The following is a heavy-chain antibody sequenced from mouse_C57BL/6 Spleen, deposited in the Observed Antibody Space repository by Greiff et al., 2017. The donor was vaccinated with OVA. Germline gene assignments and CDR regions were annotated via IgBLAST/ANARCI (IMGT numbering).Heavy chain of an antibody. CDR1: GYTFTGYW. CDR2: ILPGSGST. CDR3: AREITTVVEGDY. V-gene: IGHV1-9*01. J-gene: IGHJ4*01. D-gene: IGHD1-1*01. Sequence: QVQLQQSGAELMKPGASVKISCKATGYTFTGYWIEWVKQRPGHGLEWIGEILPGSGSTNYKEKFKGKATFTADTSSNTAYMQLRSLTTEDSAIYYCAREITTVVEGDYWGQGTSVTVSS.